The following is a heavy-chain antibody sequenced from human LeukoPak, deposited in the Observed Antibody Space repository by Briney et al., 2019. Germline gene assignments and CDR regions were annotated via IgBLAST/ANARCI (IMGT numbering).Heavy chain of an antibody. D-gene: IGHD6-13*01. CDR2: LSGDGGTT. V-gene: IGHV3-74*01. CDR3: ARGIASSRSVAIDL. J-gene: IGHJ4*02. CDR1: DFTFSSHW. Sequence: GGSLRLSCAASDFTFSSHWMYWVRQAPGEGLVWVARLSGDGGTTRHADSVKGRFTISRDNAKNTLYLQMNSLGAEDTALYYCARGIASSRSVAIDLWGQGTLVAVSS.